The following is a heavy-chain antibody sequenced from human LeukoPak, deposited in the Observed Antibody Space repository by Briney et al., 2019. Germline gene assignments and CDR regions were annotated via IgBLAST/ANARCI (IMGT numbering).Heavy chain of an antibody. Sequence: PSETLSLTCTVPGGSISSSSDDSGWIRQPPGKGLEWIGSIYYSGSTYYNPSLKSRVTISVDASKNQFSLKLSSVTAADTAVYYCARDFDYWGQGTLVTVSS. J-gene: IGHJ4*02. CDR1: GGSISSSSDD. CDR2: IYYSGST. CDR3: ARDFDY. V-gene: IGHV4-39*07.